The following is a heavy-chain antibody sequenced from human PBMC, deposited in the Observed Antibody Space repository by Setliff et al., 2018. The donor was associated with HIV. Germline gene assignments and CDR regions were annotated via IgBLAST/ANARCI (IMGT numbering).Heavy chain of an antibody. V-gene: IGHV1-69*13. CDR3: ARVTWGPFDF. CDR1: GGTFDDYG. CDR2: ITPIFGTT. D-gene: IGHD3-16*01. J-gene: IGHJ4*02. Sequence: SVKVSCKASGGTFDDYGFNWMRQAPGQGLEWMGGITPIFGTTHYAQKFRGRVTITADESTTAIYMELSGLRSDDTAVYYCARVTWGPFDFWGQGTLVTVSS.